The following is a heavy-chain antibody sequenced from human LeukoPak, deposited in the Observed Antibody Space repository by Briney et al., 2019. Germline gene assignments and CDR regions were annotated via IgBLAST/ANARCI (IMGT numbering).Heavy chain of an antibody. CDR2: IYSGGST. CDR3: ARGDYSNYYYYGMDV. D-gene: IGHD4-11*01. J-gene: IGHJ6*02. V-gene: IGHV3-66*01. CDR1: GFTVSSNY. Sequence: TGGSLRLSCAASGFTVSSNYMSWVRQAPGKGLEWVSVIYSGGSTYYADSVKGRFTISRDNSKNTLYLQMNSLRAEDTAVYYCARGDYSNYYYYGMDVWGQGTTVTVSS.